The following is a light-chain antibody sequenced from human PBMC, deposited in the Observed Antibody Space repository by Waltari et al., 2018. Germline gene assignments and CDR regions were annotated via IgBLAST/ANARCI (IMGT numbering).Light chain of an antibody. J-gene: IGKJ1*01. Sequence: DIQMTQSPSSLSASVGDRVTITCQASQGIQNYLAWYQQKPGKVPQLLIYGASTLQAGVPSRFSGSGSGTQLTLTISSLQPDDVATYYCQKYNHDPPWSFGPGTKVEF. V-gene: IGKV1-27*01. CDR1: QGIQNY. CDR3: QKYNHDPPWS. CDR2: GAS.